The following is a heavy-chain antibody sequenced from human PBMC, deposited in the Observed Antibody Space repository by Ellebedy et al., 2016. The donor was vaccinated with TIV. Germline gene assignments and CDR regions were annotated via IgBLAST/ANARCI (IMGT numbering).Heavy chain of an antibody. CDR1: GFTFITYS. V-gene: IGHV3-48*04. Sequence: GESLKISCAASGFTFITYSMSWVRQAPGKGLEWVAYISDSGSTIYYADSVKGRFTISRDDAKSTLYLQLNSLRAEDTAVYYCARDLTGYSMDCWGQGTLVTVSS. CDR3: ARDLTGYSMDC. J-gene: IGHJ4*02. CDR2: ISDSGSTI. D-gene: IGHD3-9*01.